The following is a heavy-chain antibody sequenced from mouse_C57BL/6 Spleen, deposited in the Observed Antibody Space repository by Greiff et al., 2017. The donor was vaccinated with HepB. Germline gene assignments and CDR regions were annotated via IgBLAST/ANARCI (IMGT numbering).Heavy chain of an antibody. CDR3: ARFLHYYGSSYWYFDV. J-gene: IGHJ1*03. Sequence: VQLKESGPELVKPGASVKISCKASGYAFSSSWMNWVKQRPGKGLEWIGRIYPGDGDTNYNGKFKGKATLTADKSSSTAYMQLSSLTSEDSAVYFCARFLHYYGSSYWYFDVWGTGTTVTVSS. V-gene: IGHV1-82*01. D-gene: IGHD1-1*01. CDR1: GYAFSSSW. CDR2: IYPGDGDT.